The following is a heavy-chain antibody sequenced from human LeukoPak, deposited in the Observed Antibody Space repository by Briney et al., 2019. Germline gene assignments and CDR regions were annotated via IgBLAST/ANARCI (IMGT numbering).Heavy chain of an antibody. CDR3: SRDPTQYLRYGYFDH. CDR1: GFSFSSSA. CDR2: INQVSSHI. V-gene: IGHV3-21*01. J-gene: IGHJ4*02. Sequence: GGSLRLSCAASGFSFSSSAINWVRQAPGTGLEGVSSINQVSSHIYYADSVRGRFTISRDNAKNSVYLQMDSLRAEDTAVYYCSRDPTQYLRYGYFDHWGQGALVTVSS. D-gene: IGHD5/OR15-5a*01.